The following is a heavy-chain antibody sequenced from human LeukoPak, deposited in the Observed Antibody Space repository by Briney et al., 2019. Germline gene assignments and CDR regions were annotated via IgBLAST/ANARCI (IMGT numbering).Heavy chain of an antibody. CDR3: ARDSSGYQDFDY. CDR2: IYYSGST. CDR1: GGSISSGDYY. D-gene: IGHD3-22*01. V-gene: IGHV4-30-4*01. J-gene: IGHJ4*02. Sequence: SETLSLTCTVSGGSISSGDYYWSWIRQPPGKGLEWIGYIYYSGSTYYNPSLKSRVTISVDTSKNQFSLKLSSVTAADTAVSYCARDSSGYQDFDYWGQGTLVTVSS.